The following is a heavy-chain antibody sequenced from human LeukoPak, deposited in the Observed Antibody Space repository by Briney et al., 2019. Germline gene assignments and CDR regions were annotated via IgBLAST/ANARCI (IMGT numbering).Heavy chain of an antibody. J-gene: IGHJ6*02. CDR3: AKDLYGMDV. CDR1: GFTLSSHV. CDR2: IWFDGSKE. Sequence: GGSLRLSCAASGFTLSSHVMHWVRQAPGRGLEWVAIIWFDGSKEYYAESVKGRFTISRDISKNTLYLQMNSLRAEDTAVYYCAKDLYGMDVWGQGTTVTVSS. V-gene: IGHV3-30*02.